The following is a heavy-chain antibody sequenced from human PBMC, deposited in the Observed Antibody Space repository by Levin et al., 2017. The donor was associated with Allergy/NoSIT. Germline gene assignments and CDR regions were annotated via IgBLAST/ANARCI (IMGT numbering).Heavy chain of an antibody. V-gene: IGHV4-59*01. Sequence: SETLSLTCTVSGGSFSTDYWSWIRQPPGKRLEWLGYVRYTGDTNYNPSLKSRVTILLDTSKRQISLKLSSVTAADTAVYYCSTGGGQWVTGAFDPWGRGTLVTVSS. CDR3: STGGGQWVTGAFDP. J-gene: IGHJ5*02. D-gene: IGHD6-19*01. CDR2: VRYTGDT. CDR1: GGSFSTDY.